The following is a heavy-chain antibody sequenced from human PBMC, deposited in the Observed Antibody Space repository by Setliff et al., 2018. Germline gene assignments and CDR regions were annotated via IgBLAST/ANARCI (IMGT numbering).Heavy chain of an antibody. CDR1: GFTFSNSW. CDR3: AGPSFDY. Sequence: GGSLRLSCAASGFTFSNSWMSWVRQAPWKGLEWVANIKQDGSEKYYVDSVKGRFTISRDNAKNSLYLQLSNLSAEDTAVYYCAGPSFDYWGQGTLVTVSS. V-gene: IGHV3-7*01. J-gene: IGHJ4*02. CDR2: IKQDGSEK.